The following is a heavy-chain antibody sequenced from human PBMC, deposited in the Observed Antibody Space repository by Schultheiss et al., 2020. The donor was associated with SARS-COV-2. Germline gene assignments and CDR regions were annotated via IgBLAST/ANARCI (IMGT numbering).Heavy chain of an antibody. D-gene: IGHD2-21*02. V-gene: IGHV4-59*08. CDR1: GGSIRSYY. J-gene: IGHJ4*02. CDR2: IYYSGST. Sequence: SETLSLTCTVSGGSIRSYYWSWIRQTPGKRLEWIGYIYYSGSTNYNPSLKSRVTISVDTSNNQFSLKVSSVTAADTAVYYCARHACGGDCYRGFDYWGQGALVTVSS. CDR3: ARHACGGDCYRGFDY.